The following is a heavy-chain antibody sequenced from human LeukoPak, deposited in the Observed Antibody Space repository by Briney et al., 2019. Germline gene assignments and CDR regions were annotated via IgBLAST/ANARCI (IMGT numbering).Heavy chain of an antibody. CDR1: GYSFTSYW. V-gene: IGHV5-51*01. D-gene: IGHD2-15*01. Sequence: PGESLKISCKGSGYSFTSYWIGCVRQMPGKGLEWMGIIYPGDSDTRYSPSFQGQVTISADKSISTAYLQWSSLKASDTAMYYCARGYCSGGSCCSGPYDYWGQGTLVTVSS. J-gene: IGHJ4*02. CDR2: IYPGDSDT. CDR3: ARGYCSGGSCCSGPYDY.